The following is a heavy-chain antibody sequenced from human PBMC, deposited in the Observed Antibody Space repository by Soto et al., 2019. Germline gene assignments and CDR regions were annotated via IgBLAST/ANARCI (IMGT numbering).Heavy chain of an antibody. Sequence: QITLKESGPPLVKPTQTLTLTCSFSGFSLSTTGVGVGWVRQPPGKALECLALIYWDNDKRYSPSLKSRLAITKDTSKNQVVLTMTNMDPVDTATYYCAHRVCDGSCYRDVGYFDYWGQGALVTVSS. CDR1: GFSLSTTGVG. D-gene: IGHD2-15*01. CDR3: AHRVCDGSCYRDVGYFDY. J-gene: IGHJ4*02. CDR2: IYWDNDK. V-gene: IGHV2-5*02.